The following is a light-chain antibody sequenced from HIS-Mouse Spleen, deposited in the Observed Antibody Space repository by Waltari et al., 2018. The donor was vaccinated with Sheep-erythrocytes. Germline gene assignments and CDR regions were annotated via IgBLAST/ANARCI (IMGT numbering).Light chain of an antibody. CDR2: QDS. J-gene: IGLJ2*01. CDR1: KLGDKY. V-gene: IGLV3-1*01. CDR3: QAWDSSTEV. Sequence: SYELTQPPSVSVSPGQTASITCSGDKLGDKYASWYQQKPGQSPVLVIYQDSKRPSGIPERFSGSTSGNTATLTIRGTQAMDEADYYCQAWDSSTEVFGGGTKLTVL.